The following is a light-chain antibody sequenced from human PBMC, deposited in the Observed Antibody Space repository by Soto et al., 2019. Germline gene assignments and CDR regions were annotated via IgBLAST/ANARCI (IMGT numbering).Light chain of an antibody. CDR3: HHFGSLPET. CDR1: QSISSN. Sequence: EIVMTQSPATLSVSPGERATLSCRASQSISSNLAWYQQKPGQAPRLLMFRTSSRATGFPARFSGSGSGTEFNLTISRLEPEDFAVYYCHHFGSLPETFGQGTNVE. CDR2: RTS. J-gene: IGKJ1*01. V-gene: IGKV3-15*01.